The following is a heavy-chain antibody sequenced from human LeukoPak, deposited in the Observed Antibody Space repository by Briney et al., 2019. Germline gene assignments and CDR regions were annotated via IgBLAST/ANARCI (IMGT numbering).Heavy chain of an antibody. V-gene: IGHV4-61*02. J-gene: IGHJ6*03. Sequence: SETLSLTCTVSGGSISSGSYYWSWIRQPAGKGLEWIGRIYTSGSTNYNPSLKSRVTISVDTSKNQFSLKLSSVTAADTAVYYCARDLAGTGGYCSGGSCSSTYYYYYYMDVWGKGTTVTISS. CDR2: IYTSGST. D-gene: IGHD2-15*01. CDR1: GGSISSGSYY. CDR3: ARDLAGTGGYCSGGSCSSTYYYYYYMDV.